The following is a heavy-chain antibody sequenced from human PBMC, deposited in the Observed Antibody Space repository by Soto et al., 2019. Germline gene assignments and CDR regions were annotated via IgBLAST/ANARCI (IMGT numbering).Heavy chain of an antibody. V-gene: IGHV4-4*02. D-gene: IGHD3-3*01. CDR1: GGSISNSYW. CDR2: IFHSGGT. CDR3: ASAATLFGVVMAALDV. J-gene: IGHJ6*02. Sequence: ETLSLTCSVSGGSISNSYWWSWVRQPPGKGLEWIGEIFHSGGTNYNPSLKSRVTISLDESKNQFSLRVSSVTAADTAVYYCASAATLFGVVMAALDVWGQGTKVTVYS.